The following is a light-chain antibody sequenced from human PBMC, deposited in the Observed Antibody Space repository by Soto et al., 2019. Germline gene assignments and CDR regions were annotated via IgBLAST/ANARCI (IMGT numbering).Light chain of an antibody. CDR3: IQRKHPWT. CDR2: KVS. J-gene: IGKJ1*01. Sequence: DVVMTQSPLSLPVTLGQPAPISCRSSQSLVFSNGNTYLNWFQQRPGQAPRRLIYKVSNWVSGVPDRFSGSGSGSEFTLKISRVEPEDVGLYDCIQRKHPWTFGQGTKVEIK. CDR1: QSLVFSNGNTY. V-gene: IGKV2D-30*01.